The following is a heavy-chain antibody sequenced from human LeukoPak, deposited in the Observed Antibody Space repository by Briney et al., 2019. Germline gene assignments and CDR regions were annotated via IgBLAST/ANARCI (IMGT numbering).Heavy chain of an antibody. CDR2: IYYSGST. D-gene: IGHD3-22*01. V-gene: IGHV4-31*03. CDR1: GGSIRSGGYY. J-gene: IGHJ5*02. CDR3: ARGHSSGYNWFDT. Sequence: PSETLSLTCTVSGGSIRSGGYYWSWIRQHPGKGLEWIGFIYYSGSTYYNPSLKSRLTISVDTSKHQFSLKLSSVTAADTAVYYCARGHSSGYNWFDTWGQGTLVTVSS.